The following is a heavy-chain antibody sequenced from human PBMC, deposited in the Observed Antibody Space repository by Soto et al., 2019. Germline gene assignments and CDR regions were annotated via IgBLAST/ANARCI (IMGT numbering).Heavy chain of an antibody. D-gene: IGHD5-12*01. CDR2: IYYSGST. J-gene: IGHJ4*02. CDR3: ARGIEYSGYDYTGWSLGYFDY. Sequence: SETLSLTCTVSGGSISSSSYYWGWIRQPPGKGLEWIGSIYYSGSTYYNPFLKSRVTISVDTSKNQFSLKLSSVTAADTALYYCARGIEYSGYDYTGWSLGYFDYWGQGTLVTVSS. V-gene: IGHV4-39*01. CDR1: GGSISSSSYY.